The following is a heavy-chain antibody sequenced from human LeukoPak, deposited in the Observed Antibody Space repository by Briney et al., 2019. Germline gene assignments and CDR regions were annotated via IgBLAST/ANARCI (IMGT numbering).Heavy chain of an antibody. J-gene: IGHJ4*02. CDR2: IKQDGSQK. V-gene: IGHV3-7*01. CDR3: ARDLRSKQWLVRAYFDY. D-gene: IGHD6-19*01. CDR1: GFTFSNSW. Sequence: PGGSLRLSCAASGFTFSNSWMSWVRQAPGKGLEWVANIKQDGSQKYYVDSVKGRFTISRDNAKNSLYLQMNSLGAEDTAMYYCARDLRSKQWLVRAYFDYWGQGTPVTVSS.